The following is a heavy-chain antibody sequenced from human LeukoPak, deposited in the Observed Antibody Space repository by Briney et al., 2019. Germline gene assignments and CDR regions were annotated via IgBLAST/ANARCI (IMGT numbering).Heavy chain of an antibody. Sequence: GGSLRLSCAVSGFPFSSHWMHWVRQAPGKGPVWVSRINTDGSTTNYADSAKGRFTISRDNAKNTLYLQMNSLGAEDTAVYYCARARDLYDSSGYSFDYWGQGTLVTVSS. CDR1: GFPFSSHW. V-gene: IGHV3-74*01. J-gene: IGHJ4*02. CDR3: ARARDLYDSSGYSFDY. D-gene: IGHD3-22*01. CDR2: INTDGSTT.